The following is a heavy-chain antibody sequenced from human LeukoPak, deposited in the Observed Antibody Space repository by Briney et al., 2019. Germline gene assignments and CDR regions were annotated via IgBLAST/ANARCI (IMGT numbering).Heavy chain of an antibody. CDR3: ARGTLYVGP. Sequence: YPSETLSLTCTVSGGSISTYYWTWIRQPPGKGLEWIGESNHSGSTNYNPSFKSRVTISVDTSKNQFSLKLSSATAADTAVYYCARGTLYVGPWGQGTLVTVSS. J-gene: IGHJ4*02. CDR1: GGSISTYY. V-gene: IGHV4-34*01. CDR2: SNHSGST. D-gene: IGHD1-26*01.